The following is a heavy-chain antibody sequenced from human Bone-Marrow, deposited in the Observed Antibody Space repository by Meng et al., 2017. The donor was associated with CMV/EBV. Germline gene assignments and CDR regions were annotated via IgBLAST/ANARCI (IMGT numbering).Heavy chain of an antibody. CDR3: AKVFTGYTLFGYGMDV. Sequence: GGSLRLSCAASGFTFSSYWMSWVRQAPGKGLEWVAVIWYDGSNKYYADSVKGRFTISRDNSKNTLYLQMNSLRAEDTAVYYCAKVFTGYTLFGYGMDVWGQGTTVTVSS. CDR1: GFTFSSYW. J-gene: IGHJ6*02. CDR2: IWYDGSNK. V-gene: IGHV3-33*06. D-gene: IGHD1-1*01.